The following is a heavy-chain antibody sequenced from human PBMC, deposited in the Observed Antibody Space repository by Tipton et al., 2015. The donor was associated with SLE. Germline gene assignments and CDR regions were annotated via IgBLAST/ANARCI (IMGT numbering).Heavy chain of an antibody. J-gene: IGHJ6*03. CDR1: GYTFTTYD. V-gene: IGHV1-8*01. D-gene: IGHD6-19*01. CDR2: MNPNSGNT. Sequence: QLVQSGAEVKKPGASVKVSCKASGYTFTTYDINWVRQATGQGLEWMGWMNPNSGNTGYAQKLQGRVTMTRNTSMSTAYMELNSLRSEDTAVYYCAKDGGWGGPDYYYYMDVWGKGTTVTVPS. CDR3: AKDGGWGGPDYYYYMDV.